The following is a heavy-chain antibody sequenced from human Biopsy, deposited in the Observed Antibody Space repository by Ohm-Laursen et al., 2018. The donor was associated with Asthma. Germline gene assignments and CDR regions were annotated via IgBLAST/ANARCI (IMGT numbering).Heavy chain of an antibody. J-gene: IGHJ4*02. CDR1: GFIFDDYI. D-gene: IGHD3-10*01. V-gene: IGHV3-9*01. CDR3: VKDLYGSGSYILIA. CDR2: ITWDSATT. Sequence: SLRLSCAASGFIFDDYIIHWVRQAPGKGLEWVSHITWDSATTVYADSVKGRFTVSRDNAKNSVYLQMNSLRVEDTAMYYCVKDLYGSGSYILIAWGQGTLVTVSS.